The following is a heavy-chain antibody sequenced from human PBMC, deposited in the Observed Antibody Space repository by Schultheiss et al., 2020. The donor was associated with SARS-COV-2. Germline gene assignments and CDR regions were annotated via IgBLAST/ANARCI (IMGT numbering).Heavy chain of an antibody. J-gene: IGHJ5*02. V-gene: IGHV4-61*01. CDR1: GASVSSGSDY. D-gene: IGHD3-10*01. CDR2: IYDSGST. Sequence: SETLSLTCTVSGASVSSGSDYWSWIRQPPGKGLEWIAYIYDSGSTYYNPSLKSRVTISVDTSKNQFSLKLSSVTAADTAVYYCARWRVAPGNWFDPWGQGTLVTVSS. CDR3: ARWRVAPGNWFDP.